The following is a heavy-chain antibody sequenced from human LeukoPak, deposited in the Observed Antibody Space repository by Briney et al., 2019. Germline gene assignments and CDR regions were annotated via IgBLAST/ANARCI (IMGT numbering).Heavy chain of an antibody. CDR3: AREYYDFWSRYYMNWFDP. Sequence: QPGGSLRLSCAASGFAFSSYWMHWVRQAPGKWLVWVSRINSDGSSTSYADSVKGRFTISRDNAKNTLYLQMNSLRAEDTAVYYCAREYYDFWSRYYMNWFDPWGQGTLVTVSS. CDR2: INSDGSST. J-gene: IGHJ5*02. D-gene: IGHD3-3*01. V-gene: IGHV3-74*01. CDR1: GFAFSSYW.